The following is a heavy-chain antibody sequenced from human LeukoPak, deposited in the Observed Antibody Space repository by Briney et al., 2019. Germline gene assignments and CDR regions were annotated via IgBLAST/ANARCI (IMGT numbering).Heavy chain of an antibody. D-gene: IGHD6-13*01. Sequence: AGGSLRLSCAASGFTFTNYWMHWVRQGQGKGLVWVSRISTDGSSRHYADSVKGRFTISRDNSKNMMYLQMNSLRAEDTAIYYCASATSHRIAAGGDYWGHGTLVTVSS. CDR3: ASATSHRIAAGGDY. CDR1: GFTFTNYW. J-gene: IGHJ4*01. V-gene: IGHV3-74*01. CDR2: ISTDGSSR.